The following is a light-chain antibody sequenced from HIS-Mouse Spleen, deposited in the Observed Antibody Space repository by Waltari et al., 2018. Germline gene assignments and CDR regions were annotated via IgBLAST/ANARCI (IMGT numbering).Light chain of an antibody. J-gene: IGKJ1*01. Sequence: EIVFTQSPGTLSLSPGERATLSCRASQSVSSSYLAWYQRKPVQAPRRLIYGASSRATGIPERFSGSGSGTDFTLTISRLEPEDFAVYYCQQYGSSPRTFGQGTKVEIK. CDR2: GAS. CDR3: QQYGSSPRT. CDR1: QSVSSSY. V-gene: IGKV3-20*01.